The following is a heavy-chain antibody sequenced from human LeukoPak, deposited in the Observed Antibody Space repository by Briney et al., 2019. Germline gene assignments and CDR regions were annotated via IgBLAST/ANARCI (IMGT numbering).Heavy chain of an antibody. J-gene: IGHJ6*03. Sequence: XMXWIKGNIGATDYAQKFQGRVTITSDTSISTVYMELSSLRSDDTAVYYCARADSVPAGDYHYWYMDVWGKGTTVTVS. D-gene: IGHD6-13*01. CDR2: IKGNIGAT. CDR3: ARADSVPAGDYHYWYMDV. V-gene: IGHV1-2*02.